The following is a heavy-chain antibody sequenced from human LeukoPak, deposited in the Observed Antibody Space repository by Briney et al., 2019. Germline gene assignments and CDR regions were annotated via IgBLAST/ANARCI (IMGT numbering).Heavy chain of an antibody. J-gene: IGHJ4*02. CDR3: SYQRGGQVY. CDR1: GFTFSSYW. Sequence: GGSLRPSCAASGFTFSSYWMHWVRQAPGKGLVWVSRISNDGSSTDYADSVKGRFTISRDNAKNTLYLQMHSLRAEDTALYYCSYQRGGQVYWGQGTLVTVSS. CDR2: ISNDGSST. V-gene: IGHV3-74*01. D-gene: IGHD2-2*01.